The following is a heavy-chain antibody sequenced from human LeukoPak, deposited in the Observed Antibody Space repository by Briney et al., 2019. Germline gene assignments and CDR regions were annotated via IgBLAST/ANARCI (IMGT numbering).Heavy chain of an antibody. Sequence: PGGSLRLSCAASGFTFSSYWMSWVRQAPGEGLEWVANIKQDGSEQNYVDSVKGRFTISRDNAKNSLYLQMNSLRAEDTAVYYCARDSCSSTSCYWGVFDYWGQGTLVTVSS. V-gene: IGHV3-7*03. CDR1: GFTFSSYW. J-gene: IGHJ4*02. CDR3: ARDSCSSTSCYWGVFDY. D-gene: IGHD2-2*01. CDR2: IKQDGSEQ.